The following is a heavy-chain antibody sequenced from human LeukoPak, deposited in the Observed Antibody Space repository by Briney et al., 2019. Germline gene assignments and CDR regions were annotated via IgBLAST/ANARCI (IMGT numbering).Heavy chain of an antibody. CDR2: IYYSGST. CDR3: AGRQRWPFDY. J-gene: IGHJ4*02. Sequence: SETLSLICTVSGGSISSYYWRWIRQPPGKGLEWIGYIYYSGSTNYNPSLKSRVTISVGTSKNQFSLKLSSVTAADTAVYYCAGRQRWPFDYWGQGTLVTVSS. V-gene: IGHV4-59*01. D-gene: IGHD4-23*01. CDR1: GGSISSYY.